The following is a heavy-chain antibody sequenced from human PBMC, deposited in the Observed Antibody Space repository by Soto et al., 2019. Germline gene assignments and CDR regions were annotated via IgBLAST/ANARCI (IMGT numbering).Heavy chain of an antibody. V-gene: IGHV4-59*01. D-gene: IGHD3-9*01. CDR2: ISSSGTI. J-gene: IGHJ6*02. CDR3: ARDRKLVIPGNYYYYGKDV. Sequence: PSEPLSLTCRVSGGSIRDYFWTWVRQPPGKVLEWIGYISSSGTIKYNSSLKSRVTISLDTSRNHCSLKLSSVTTADTAVYFCARDRKLVIPGNYYYYGKDVWGQGTTVNVSS. CDR1: GGSIRDYF.